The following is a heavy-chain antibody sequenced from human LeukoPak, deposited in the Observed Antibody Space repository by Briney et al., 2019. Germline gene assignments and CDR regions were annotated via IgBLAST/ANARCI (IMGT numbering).Heavy chain of an antibody. D-gene: IGHD2-15*01. Sequence: ASVKVSCKASGGTFSSYAISWVRQAPGQGLEWMGGIIPIFGTANYAQKFQGRVTITADESTSTAYIELSSLRSEDTAVYYCASSVGYCSGGSCYSWGYFQHWGQGTLVTVSS. CDR3: ASSVGYCSGGSCYSWGYFQH. CDR1: GGTFSSYA. V-gene: IGHV1-69*13. J-gene: IGHJ1*01. CDR2: IIPIFGTA.